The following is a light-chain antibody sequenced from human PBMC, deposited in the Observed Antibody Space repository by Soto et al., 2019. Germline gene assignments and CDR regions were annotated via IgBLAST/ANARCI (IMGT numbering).Light chain of an antibody. CDR1: QNINSW. CDR3: HFGT. J-gene: IGKJ1*01. Sequence: DIQMTQSPSTLSASVGDRVTITCRTSQNINSWLAWYQQKPGKAPKILIYKTSILESGVPSRFSGSGSGTEFTLTISSLLPDDFATYYCHFGTFGQGTKVEIE. CDR2: KTS. V-gene: IGKV1-5*03.